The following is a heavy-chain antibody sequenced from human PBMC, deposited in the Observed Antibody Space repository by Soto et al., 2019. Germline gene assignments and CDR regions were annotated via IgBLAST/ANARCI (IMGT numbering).Heavy chain of an antibody. CDR2: IYYSGST. V-gene: IGHV4-31*03. J-gene: IGHJ4*02. CDR1: GGSICRGGYY. D-gene: IGHD4-17*01. CDR3: ARHDTLHGDYDY. Sequence: SETLSLTCTVSGGSICRGGYYCSWIRQHPGNGLEWIGYIYYSGSTYYNPSLKSRVTISVDTSKNQFSLKLSSVTAADTDVYYCARHDTLHGDYDYWVQGTLATDSS.